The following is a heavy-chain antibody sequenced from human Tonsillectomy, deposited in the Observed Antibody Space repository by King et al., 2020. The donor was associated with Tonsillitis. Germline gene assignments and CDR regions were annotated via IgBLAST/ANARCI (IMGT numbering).Heavy chain of an antibody. V-gene: IGHV3-30*18. CDR3: AKGYDSSGYYFEYFDL. J-gene: IGHJ2*01. Sequence: VQLVESGGGVVQPGRSLRLSCAASGFTFSSYGMHWVRQAPGKGLEWVAVISYDGSNKYYADSVKGRFTISRDNSKNTLYLQMHNLRAEDTAVYYCAKGYDSSGYYFEYFDLWGRGTLVSVSS. CDR1: GFTFSSYG. D-gene: IGHD3-22*01. CDR2: ISYDGSNK.